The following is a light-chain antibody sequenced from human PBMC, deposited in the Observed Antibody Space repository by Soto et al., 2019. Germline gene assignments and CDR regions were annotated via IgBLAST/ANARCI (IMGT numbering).Light chain of an antibody. CDR1: QIVLYSSNNKTY. V-gene: IGKV4-1*01. CDR2: WAS. J-gene: IGKJ4*01. Sequence: VMTHYSESLTVSRCEGPYTNCKARQIVLYSSNNKTYLAWYQQKPGQPPKPLIYWASTRESGVPDRFSGSGSGASCTLSAVRLHPEDGAVDCCLQYYSTAFTLSGGTKVDIK. CDR3: LQYYSTAFT.